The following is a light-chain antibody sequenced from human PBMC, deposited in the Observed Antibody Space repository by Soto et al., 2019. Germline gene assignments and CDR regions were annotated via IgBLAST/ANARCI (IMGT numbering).Light chain of an antibody. CDR1: QTISSW. J-gene: IGKJ1*01. CDR2: KAS. V-gene: IGKV1-5*03. Sequence: DIQMTQSPSTLSGSVGDRVTITCRASQTISSWLAWYQQKPGKAPKLLIYKASTLKSGVPSRFSGSGSGTEFTLTISSLQPDDFATYYCQHYHSYSVTFGQGTKVDI. CDR3: QHYHSYSVT.